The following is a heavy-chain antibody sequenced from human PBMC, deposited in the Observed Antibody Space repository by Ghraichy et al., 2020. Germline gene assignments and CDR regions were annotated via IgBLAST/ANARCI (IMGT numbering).Heavy chain of an antibody. CDR2: IFSNDEK. D-gene: IGHD6-13*01. CDR3: ARIELGSSWYWFDP. CDR1: GFSLSNARMG. J-gene: IGHJ5*02. V-gene: IGHV2-26*01. Sequence: SGPTLVKPTETLTLTCTVSGFSLSNARMGVSWIRQPPGKALEWLAHIFSNDEKSYSTSLKSRLTISKDTSKSQVVLTMTNMDPVDTATYYCARIELGSSWYWFDPWGQGTLVTVSS.